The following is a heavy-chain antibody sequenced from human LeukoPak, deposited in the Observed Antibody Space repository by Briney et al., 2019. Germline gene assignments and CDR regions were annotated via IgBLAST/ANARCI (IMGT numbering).Heavy chain of an antibody. Sequence: SETLSLTCTVSGGSISSYYWSWIRQPPGKGLEWIGYIYYSGSTNYNPSLKSRVTISVDTSKNQFSLKLSSVTAADTAVYYCARTYDSSGYNFDYWGQGTPVTVSS. CDR1: GGSISSYY. CDR3: ARTYDSSGYNFDY. CDR2: IYYSGST. D-gene: IGHD3-22*01. J-gene: IGHJ4*02. V-gene: IGHV4-59*08.